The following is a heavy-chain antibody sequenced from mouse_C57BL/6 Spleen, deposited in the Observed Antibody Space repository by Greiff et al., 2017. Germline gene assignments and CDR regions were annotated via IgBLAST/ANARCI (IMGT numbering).Heavy chain of an antibody. CDR1: GFTFSDYG. D-gene: IGHD2-2*01. J-gene: IGHJ4*01. CDR2: ISSGSGTI. CDR3: AMEYGYDNYAMDY. V-gene: IGHV5-17*01. Sequence: EVKVVESGGGLVKPGGSLKLSCAASGFTFSDYGMHWVRQAPEKGLEWVAYISSGSGTIYYADTVKGRVTISRDNAKNTLFLQMTSLRSEDTAMYYCAMEYGYDNYAMDYWGQGTSVTVSS.